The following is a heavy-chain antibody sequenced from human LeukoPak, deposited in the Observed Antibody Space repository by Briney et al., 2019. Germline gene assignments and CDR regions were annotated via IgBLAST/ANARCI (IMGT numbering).Heavy chain of an antibody. J-gene: IGHJ4*02. V-gene: IGHV1-18*01. Sequence: ASVNVSCKASGYTLSSYGMTWVRQVPGQGLEWMGWISAYNGNTNYAQKLQGRVTMTTDTSTSTAYMELRSLRSDDTAVYYCVRGGSTYYDNGEVDFWGQGTLVTVSS. CDR3: VRGGSTYYDNGEVDF. CDR2: ISAYNGNT. D-gene: IGHD3-22*01. CDR1: GYTLSSYG.